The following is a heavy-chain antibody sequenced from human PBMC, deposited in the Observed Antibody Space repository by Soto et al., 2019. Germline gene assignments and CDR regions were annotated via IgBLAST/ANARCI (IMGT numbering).Heavy chain of an antibody. CDR3: ARRFDYTYDY. Sequence: SETLSLTCAVSSYSISSGYYWGWIRQPPGKGLEWIGSIYHTGDTYYNPSLMSRIIISVDTSKNQFFLRLDSVTAADTAVYYCARRFDYTYDYWGQGTLVTVSS. CDR1: SYSISSGYY. CDR2: IYHTGDT. J-gene: IGHJ4*02. D-gene: IGHD5-12*01. V-gene: IGHV4-38-2*01.